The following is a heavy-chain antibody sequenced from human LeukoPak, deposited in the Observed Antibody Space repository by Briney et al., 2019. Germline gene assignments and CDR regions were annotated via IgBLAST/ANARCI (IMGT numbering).Heavy chain of an antibody. D-gene: IGHD3-10*01. CDR3: ARSLWVGELLT. CDR2: IYYSGST. Sequence: PSETLSLTCTVSGGSISSYYWSWIRQPPGKGLEWIGYIYYSGSTNYNPSLKSRVTISVDTSKNQFSLKLSSVNAADTAVYYCARSLWVGELLTWGQGTLVTVSS. CDR1: GGSISSYY. J-gene: IGHJ5*02. V-gene: IGHV4-59*01.